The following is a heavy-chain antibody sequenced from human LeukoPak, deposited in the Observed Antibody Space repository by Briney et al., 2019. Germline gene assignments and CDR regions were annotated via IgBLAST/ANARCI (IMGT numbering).Heavy chain of an antibody. CDR3: AKDLVVSDDYGDSPGYFQH. D-gene: IGHD4-17*01. CDR2: ISGSGGST. V-gene: IGHV3-23*01. CDR1: GFTFSSYA. Sequence: PGGSLRLSCAASGFTFSSYAMSWVRQAPGKGLEWVSAISGSGGSTYYADSVKGRFTISRDNSKNTLYLQMNSLRAEDTAVYYCAKDLVVSDDYGDSPGYFQHWGQGTLVTVSS. J-gene: IGHJ1*01.